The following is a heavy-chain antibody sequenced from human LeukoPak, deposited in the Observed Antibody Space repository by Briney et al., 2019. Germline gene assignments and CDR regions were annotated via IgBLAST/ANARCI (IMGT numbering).Heavy chain of an antibody. D-gene: IGHD6-19*01. CDR1: GFTFSSYA. CDR3: ARELKVAGLTTGFDY. V-gene: IGHV3-23*01. Sequence: GGSLRLSCAASGFTFSSYAMGWVRQAPGKGLEWVSAISDSGTNTYYADSVKGRFTISRDNSKSTLYLQMNSLRVEDTAIYYCARELKVAGLTTGFDYWGQGTLVTASS. CDR2: ISDSGTNT. J-gene: IGHJ4*02.